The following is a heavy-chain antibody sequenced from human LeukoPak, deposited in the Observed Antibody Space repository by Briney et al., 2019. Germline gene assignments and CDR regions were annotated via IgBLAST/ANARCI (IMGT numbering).Heavy chain of an antibody. CDR2: VSRFGDGT. CDR3: ATVQREYYYDSSGIMGN. Sequence: GGSLRLSCAASGFTFSGFAMSWVRQAPGKGLEWVSSVSRFGDGTFYADSVRGRFTISRDNSKNTLYLQMDSLRAEDTAVYYCATVQREYYYDSSGIMGNWGQGTLVTVSS. CDR1: GFTFSGFA. V-gene: IGHV3-23*01. J-gene: IGHJ4*02. D-gene: IGHD3-22*01.